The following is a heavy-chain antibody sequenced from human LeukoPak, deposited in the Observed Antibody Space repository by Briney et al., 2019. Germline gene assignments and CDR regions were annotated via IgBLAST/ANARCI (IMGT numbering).Heavy chain of an antibody. D-gene: IGHD1-26*01. CDR3: VTEYYGSYNF. V-gene: IGHV3-15*01. Sequence: GWSLRLSCAASGFTVSSNFLSWVRQALWKGLEWVCHIKSKTAGGTTDYAAPVKCRFTISRDDSKTTLSLQMNSLKTEDTAVYYCVTEYYGSYNFWGQGTLVTVSS. J-gene: IGHJ4*02. CDR2: IKSKTAGGTT. CDR1: GFTVSSNF.